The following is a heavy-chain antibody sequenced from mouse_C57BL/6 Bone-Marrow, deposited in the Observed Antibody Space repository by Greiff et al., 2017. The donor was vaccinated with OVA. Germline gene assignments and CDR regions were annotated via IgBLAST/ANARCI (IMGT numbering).Heavy chain of an antibody. D-gene: IGHD2-3*01. V-gene: IGHV2-9-1*01. CDR3: ARLDFDGYFNWYFDV. J-gene: IGHJ1*03. CDR1: GFSLTSYA. Sequence: VKLKESGPGLVAPSQSLSITCTVSGFSLTSYAISWVRQPPGKGLEWLGVIWTGGGTNYNSALKSRLSISKDNSKSQVFLKMNSLQTDDTARYYCARLDFDGYFNWYFDVWGTGTTVTVSS. CDR2: IWTGGGT.